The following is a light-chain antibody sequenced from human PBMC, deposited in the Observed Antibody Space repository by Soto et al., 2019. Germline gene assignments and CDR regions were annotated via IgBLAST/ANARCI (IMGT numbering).Light chain of an antibody. Sequence: EIVMTQSPATLSVSPGERATLSCRASQSVSSNLAWYQQEPGQAPRLLIYGASTRATGIPARFSGSGSGTEFTLTISSLQSEDFAIYFCQQYNNWPPDRTFGQGTKVEI. V-gene: IGKV3-15*01. CDR2: GAS. J-gene: IGKJ1*01. CDR1: QSVSSN. CDR3: QQYNNWPPDRT.